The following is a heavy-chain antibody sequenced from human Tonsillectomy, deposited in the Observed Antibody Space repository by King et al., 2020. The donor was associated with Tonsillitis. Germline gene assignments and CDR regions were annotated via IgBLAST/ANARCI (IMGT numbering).Heavy chain of an antibody. CDR1: GFTFSSYA. D-gene: IGHD4-11*01. V-gene: IGHV3-23*04. J-gene: IGHJ6*03. Sequence: VQLVESGGGLVQPGGSLRLSCAASGFTFSSYAIIWVRPGPGKGLEWCSALSGSGWGTSYADSVKGRFTISRDNSKNTLYLQMNRLRAEDTAVYYCAKVSTTVTTYYYYYMDVWGKGTTVTVSS. CDR3: AKVSTTVTTYYYYYMDV. CDR2: LSGSGWGT.